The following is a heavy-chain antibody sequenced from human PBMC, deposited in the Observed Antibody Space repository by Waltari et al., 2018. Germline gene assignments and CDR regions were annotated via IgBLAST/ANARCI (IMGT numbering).Heavy chain of an antibody. CDR3: AKREGYYYDRSGYYYEF. Sequence: EVQLVQSGAEVKRHGESLRISCKGSGYSFSIPWITWVRQIPGNGLEWMGNVDPTDSHTNYSPSFQGHVTISADKSINTAYLQWSSLKASDTAIYYCAKREGYYYDRSGYYYEFWGQGTLVTVSS. D-gene: IGHD3-22*01. V-gene: IGHV5-10-1*01. CDR2: VDPTDSHT. J-gene: IGHJ4*02. CDR1: GYSFSIPW.